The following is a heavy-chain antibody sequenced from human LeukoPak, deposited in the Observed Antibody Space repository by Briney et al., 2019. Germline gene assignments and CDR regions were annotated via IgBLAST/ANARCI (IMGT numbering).Heavy chain of an antibody. V-gene: IGHV3-21*01. D-gene: IGHD4-17*01. CDR2: ISSSSSYI. CDR1: GFTFSNAW. J-gene: IGHJ4*02. CDR3: ARVPTIDGDYAY. Sequence: GGSLRLSCAASGFTFSNAWMSWVRQAPGKGLEWVSSISSSSSYIYYADSVKGRFTISRDNAKNSLYLQMNSLRAEDTAVYYCARVPTIDGDYAYWGQGTLVTVSS.